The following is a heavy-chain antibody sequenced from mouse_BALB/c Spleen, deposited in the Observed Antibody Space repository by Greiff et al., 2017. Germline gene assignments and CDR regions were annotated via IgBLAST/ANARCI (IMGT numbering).Heavy chain of an antibody. CDR2: ISYSGST. Sequence: EVKLMESGPGLVKPSQSLSLTCTVTGYSITSDYAWNWIRQFPGNKLEWMGYISYSGSTSYNPSLKSRISITRDTSKNQFFLQLNSVTTEDTATYYCARGTTVVATGDYWGQGTTLTVSS. CDR3: ARGTTVVATGDY. CDR1: GYSITSDYA. D-gene: IGHD1-1*01. V-gene: IGHV3-2*02. J-gene: IGHJ2*01.